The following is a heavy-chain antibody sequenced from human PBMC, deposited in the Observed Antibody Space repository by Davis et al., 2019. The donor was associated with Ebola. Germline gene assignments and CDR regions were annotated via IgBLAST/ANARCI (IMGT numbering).Heavy chain of an antibody. Sequence: AISGSGGSTYYADSVKGRFTISRDNSKNTLYLQMNSLRAEDTAVYYCAKGAPERYFDLWGRGTLVTVSS. J-gene: IGHJ2*01. CDR3: AKGAPERYFDL. V-gene: IGHV3-23*01. CDR2: ISGSGGST.